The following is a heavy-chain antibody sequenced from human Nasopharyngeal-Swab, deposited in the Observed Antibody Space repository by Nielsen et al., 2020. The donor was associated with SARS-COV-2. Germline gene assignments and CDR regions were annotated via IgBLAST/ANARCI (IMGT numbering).Heavy chain of an antibody. Sequence: ASVKVSCKASGYTFTSYDINWVRQATGQGLEWMGWMNPNSGNTGYAQKFQGRVTMTRNTSISTAYMELSSLRSEDTAVYYCAKGPYYDFWSGRKDLDYWGQGTLVTVSS. V-gene: IGHV1-8*01. J-gene: IGHJ4*02. CDR1: GYTFTSYD. CDR3: AKGPYYDFWSGRKDLDY. CDR2: MNPNSGNT. D-gene: IGHD3-3*01.